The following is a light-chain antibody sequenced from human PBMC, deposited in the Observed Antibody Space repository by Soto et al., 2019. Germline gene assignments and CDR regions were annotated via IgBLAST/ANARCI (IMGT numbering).Light chain of an antibody. CDR1: QGIGDT. V-gene: IGKV3-15*01. J-gene: IGKJ1*01. CDR3: QQYNIWPQT. Sequence: EIVMTQSPAPLSVPPGEGATLSCRASQGIGDTLSWYQQKPGQAPRLLIYGASTRATGIPARFSGSGSGTEFTLTISSLQSEDFAVYFCQQYNIWPQTFGQGTKVDI. CDR2: GAS.